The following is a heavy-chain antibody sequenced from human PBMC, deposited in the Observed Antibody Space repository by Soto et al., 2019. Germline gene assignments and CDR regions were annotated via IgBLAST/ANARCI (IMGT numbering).Heavy chain of an antibody. D-gene: IGHD3-3*01. J-gene: IGHJ5*02. CDR2: IYPGDSDT. Sequence: PGESLKISCKGSGYSFTSYWIGWVRQMPGKGLEWMGIIYPGDSDTRYSPSFQGQVTISADKSISTAYLQWSSLKASDTAMYYCARLLAGVVIIGLKTYNWFDPWGQGTLVTVSS. V-gene: IGHV5-51*01. CDR1: GYSFTSYW. CDR3: ARLLAGVVIIGLKTYNWFDP.